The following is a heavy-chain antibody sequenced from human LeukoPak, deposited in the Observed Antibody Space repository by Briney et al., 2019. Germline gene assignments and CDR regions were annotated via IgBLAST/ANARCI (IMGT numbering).Heavy chain of an antibody. D-gene: IGHD3-3*01. V-gene: IGHV3-23*01. CDR2: IRDSGNGT. Sequence: PGGSLRLSCVVSGFTFKNYAMSWVRQAPGQGLECVSSIRDSGNGTDYADSVKGRFTVSRDNSKNTLYLHMNTLSAEDTAVYYCAKWAYYDFWSGHYKSHFDSWGQGTLVTVSP. CDR1: GFTFKNYA. CDR3: AKWAYYDFWSGHYKSHFDS. J-gene: IGHJ4*02.